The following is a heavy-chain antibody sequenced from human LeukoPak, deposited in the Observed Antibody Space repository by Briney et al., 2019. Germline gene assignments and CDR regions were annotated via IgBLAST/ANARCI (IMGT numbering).Heavy chain of an antibody. V-gene: IGHV4-30-4*08. D-gene: IGHD1-26*01. J-gene: IGHJ4*02. Sequence: SSETLSLTCAVYGGSFSGYYWSWIRQPPGKGLEWIGYIYYSGSTYYNPSLKSRVTISVDTSKNQFSLKLSSVTAADTAVYYCARDHGANPSAFDYWGQGTLVTVSS. CDR2: IYYSGST. CDR3: ARDHGANPSAFDY. CDR1: GGSFSGYY.